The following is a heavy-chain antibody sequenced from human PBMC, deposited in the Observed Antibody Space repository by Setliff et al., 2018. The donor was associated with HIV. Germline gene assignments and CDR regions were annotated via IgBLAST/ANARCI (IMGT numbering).Heavy chain of an antibody. CDR1: GFTFSDYY. D-gene: IGHD5-12*01. Sequence: GGSLRLSCAASGFTFSDYYMSWIRQAPGKGLEWVSYISGSGSTIYYADPVKGRFTISRDNAQNSMSLQMNSLRAEDTAIYYCATDIVATLDYWGQGTLVTVSS. V-gene: IGHV3-11*04. CDR3: ATDIVATLDY. CDR2: ISGSGSTI. J-gene: IGHJ4*02.